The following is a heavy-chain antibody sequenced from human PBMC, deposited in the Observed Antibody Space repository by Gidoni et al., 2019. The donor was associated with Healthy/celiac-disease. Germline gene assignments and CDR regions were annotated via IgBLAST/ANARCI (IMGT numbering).Heavy chain of an antibody. CDR3: AREYSDAFDI. CDR2: ISYDGSNK. CDR1: GFTFSSYA. Sequence: QVQLVESGGGVVQPGRSLRLSCAAYGFTFSSYAMHWVRQAPGKGLEWVAVISYDGSNKYYADSVKGRFTISRDNSKNTLYLQMNSLRAEDTAVYYCAREYSDAFDIWGQGTMVTVSS. V-gene: IGHV3-30-3*01. D-gene: IGHD2-15*01. J-gene: IGHJ3*02.